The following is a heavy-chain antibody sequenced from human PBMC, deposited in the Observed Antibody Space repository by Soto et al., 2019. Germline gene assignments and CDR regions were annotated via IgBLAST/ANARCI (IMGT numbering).Heavy chain of an antibody. D-gene: IGHD5-18*01. CDR2: ISYDGSNK. CDR1: GFTFSSYA. CDR3: ASHVDTAMAPL. Sequence: GSLRLSCAASGFTFSSYAMHWVRQAPGKGLEWVAVISYDGSNKYYADSVKGRFTISRDNSKNTLYLQMNSLRAEDTAVYYCASHVDTAMAPLWGQGTLVTVSS. V-gene: IGHV3-30-3*01. J-gene: IGHJ4*02.